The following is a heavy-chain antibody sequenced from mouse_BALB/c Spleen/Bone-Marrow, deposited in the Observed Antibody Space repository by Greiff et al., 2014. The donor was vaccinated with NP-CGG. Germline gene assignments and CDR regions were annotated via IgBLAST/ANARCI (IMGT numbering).Heavy chain of an antibody. CDR3: TRRWLLHGFYAMDY. CDR1: GYSFTSYW. V-gene: IGHV1-5*01. Sequence: LQQSGTVLARPGASVKMSCKASGYSFTSYWMHWVKQRPGQGLEWIGAIYPGNSDTSYNQKFKGKAKLTAVTSASTAYMELSSLTNEDSAVYYCTRRWLLHGFYAMDYWGQGTSVTVSS. J-gene: IGHJ4*01. CDR2: IYPGNSDT. D-gene: IGHD2-3*01.